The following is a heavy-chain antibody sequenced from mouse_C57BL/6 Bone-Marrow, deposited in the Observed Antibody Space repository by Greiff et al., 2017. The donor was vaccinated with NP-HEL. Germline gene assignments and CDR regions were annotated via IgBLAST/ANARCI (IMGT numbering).Heavy chain of an antibody. Sequence: EVKLVESGEGLVKPGGSLKLSCAASGFTFSSYAMSWVRQTPEKRLEWVAYISSGGDYIYYADTVKGRFTISRDNARNTLYLQMSSLKSEDTAMYYCTRDRALDLLGYFDVWGTGTTVTVSS. D-gene: IGHD3-3*01. J-gene: IGHJ1*03. CDR1: GFTFSSYA. V-gene: IGHV5-9-1*02. CDR2: ISSGGDYI. CDR3: TRDRALDLLGYFDV.